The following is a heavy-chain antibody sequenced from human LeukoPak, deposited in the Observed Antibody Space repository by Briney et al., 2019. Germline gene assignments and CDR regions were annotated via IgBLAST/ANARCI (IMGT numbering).Heavy chain of an antibody. Sequence: GGSLRLSCTASGFNFRGYFMDWVRQAPGKGLEWVGRIRGKNNNYTAEYAASVKGRFIISRDDSTNSLYLQMNGLKTEDTAIYFCARDANGSPDYWGQGTLVTVSS. CDR2: IRGKNNNYTA. V-gene: IGHV3-72*01. J-gene: IGHJ4*02. CDR3: ARDANGSPDY. D-gene: IGHD1-26*01. CDR1: GFNFRGYF.